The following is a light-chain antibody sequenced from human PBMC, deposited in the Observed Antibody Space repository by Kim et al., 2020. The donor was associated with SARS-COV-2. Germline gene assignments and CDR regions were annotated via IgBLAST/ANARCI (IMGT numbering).Light chain of an antibody. Sequence: GESVTFSCTGTSSDVGDYSYVSWYQQHPGKAPKLMIYDVNKRPSGVPDRFSGSKSGNTASLTITGLQTEDEADYYCCSYAGSYTYVFGVGTEVTVL. CDR3: CSYAGSYTYV. J-gene: IGLJ1*01. CDR1: SSDVGDYSY. CDR2: DVN. V-gene: IGLV2-11*03.